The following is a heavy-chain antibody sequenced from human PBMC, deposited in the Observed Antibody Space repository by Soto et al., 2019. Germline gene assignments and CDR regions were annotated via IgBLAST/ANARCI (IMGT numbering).Heavy chain of an antibody. V-gene: IGHV4-34*01. CDR1: GGSLSGYY. Sequence: QVHLQQWGAGLLKPSETLSLTCAVYGGSLSGYYWSWIRQPPGKGLAWIGEINPSGSTNYTPSLKSRVTMSGDTPKNQFSLKLISVTAADTAVYYCARGRDGGAANWGQGTLVTVS. CDR3: ARGRDGGAAN. J-gene: IGHJ4*02. CDR2: INPSGST. D-gene: IGHD2-15*01.